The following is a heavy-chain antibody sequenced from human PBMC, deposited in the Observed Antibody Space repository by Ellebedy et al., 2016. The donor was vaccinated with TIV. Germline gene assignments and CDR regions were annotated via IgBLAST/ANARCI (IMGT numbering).Heavy chain of an antibody. J-gene: IGHJ4*02. CDR2: ISGSGGST. Sequence: PGGSLRLSCAASGFTFSSYAMSWVRQAPGKGLEWVSAISGSGGSTYNADSVKGRFTISRDNAKNSLYLQMNTLRTEDTALYYCAKGSTTVTRGCFDYWGQGTLVTVSP. D-gene: IGHD4-17*01. CDR1: GFTFSSYA. V-gene: IGHV3-23*01. CDR3: AKGSTTVTRGCFDY.